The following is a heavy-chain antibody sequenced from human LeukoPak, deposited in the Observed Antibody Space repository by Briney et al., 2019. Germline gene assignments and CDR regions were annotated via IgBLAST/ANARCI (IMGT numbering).Heavy chain of an antibody. Sequence: PGKSLRLSCVASGFSFSDSVIHWVRQAPGKGLEWVAVISHDVKTTYYADSVKGRFTISRDNAKNSLYLQMNSLGAEDTAVYYCARGAYYYEDWGQGTLVTVSS. V-gene: IGHV3-30*04. CDR2: ISHDVKTT. CDR3: ARGAYYYED. J-gene: IGHJ4*02. CDR1: GFSFSDSV. D-gene: IGHD3-22*01.